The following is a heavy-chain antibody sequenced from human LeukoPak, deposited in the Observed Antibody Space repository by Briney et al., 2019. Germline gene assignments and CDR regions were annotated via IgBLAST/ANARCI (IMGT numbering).Heavy chain of an antibody. CDR2: IYYSGGT. Sequence: NPSETLSLTCTVSGGSISSGSYYWSWIRQPPGKGLEWIGYIYYSGGTNYNPSLKSRVTISVDTSKNQFSLKLSSVTAADTAVYFCARGPYSYDSSGAFDIWGQGTMVTVSS. J-gene: IGHJ3*02. CDR3: ARGPYSYDSSGAFDI. CDR1: GGSISSGSYY. D-gene: IGHD3-22*01. V-gene: IGHV4-61*01.